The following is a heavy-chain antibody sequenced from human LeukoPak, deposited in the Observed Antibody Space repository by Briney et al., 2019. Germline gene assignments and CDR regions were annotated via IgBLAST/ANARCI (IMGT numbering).Heavy chain of an antibody. V-gene: IGHV4-39*01. CDR1: GDSVSRSDSY. CDR3: ARRRYYDGSGYLE. CDR2: IYYSGRT. D-gene: IGHD3-22*01. J-gene: IGHJ1*01. Sequence: TSETLSLTCSVSGDSVSRSDSYWDWIRQPPGKGLEWIGTIYYSGRTYYSSSLKSRVTMSVDPSNNQFSLNLRSVTAADTALYYCARRRYYDGSGYLEWGQGTLLSVSS.